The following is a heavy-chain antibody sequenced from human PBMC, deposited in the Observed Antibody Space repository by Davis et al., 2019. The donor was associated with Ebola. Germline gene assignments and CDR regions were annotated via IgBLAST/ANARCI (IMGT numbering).Heavy chain of an antibody. CDR2: IKQDGSEK. D-gene: IGHD3-16*01. J-gene: IGHJ4*02. CDR3: ARGLYDYIWGSYGY. V-gene: IGHV3-7*01. CDR1: GFTFSNAW. Sequence: GESLKISCAASGFTFSNAWMSWVRQAPGKGLEWVANIKQDGSEKYYVDSVKGRFTISRDNAKNSLYLQMNSLRAEDTAVYYCARGLYDYIWGSYGYWGQGTLVTVSS.